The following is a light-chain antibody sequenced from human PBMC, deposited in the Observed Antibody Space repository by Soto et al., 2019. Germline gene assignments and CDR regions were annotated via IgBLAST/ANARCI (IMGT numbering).Light chain of an antibody. CDR1: NIGDKA. CDR3: QVWDTTLAQPI. V-gene: IGLV3-21*04. CDR2: YDF. Sequence: SYVLTQRPSVSVAPEKTARITCGGDNIGDKAVHWLQQRPGQAPLLVIYYDFERPSGIPDRFSGSNSGNTATLTISRVEAGDEADYFCQVWDTTLAQPIFGGGTKLTVL. J-gene: IGLJ2*01.